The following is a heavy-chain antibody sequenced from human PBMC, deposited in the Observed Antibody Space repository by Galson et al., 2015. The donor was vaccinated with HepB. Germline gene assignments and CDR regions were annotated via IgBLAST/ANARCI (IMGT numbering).Heavy chain of an antibody. D-gene: IGHD1-14*01. V-gene: IGHV1-69*04. CDR2: ILPIRTKA. CDR3: ARGRPERGADFDI. Sequence: SVKVSCKASGGTFSTYAVNWVRQAPGQGLEWMGRILPIRTKANYARKFQGRVTITADKSTSTAYMELSSLRSEDTAVYYCARGRPERGADFDIWGPGTLVTVSS. CDR1: GGTFSTYA. J-gene: IGHJ4*02.